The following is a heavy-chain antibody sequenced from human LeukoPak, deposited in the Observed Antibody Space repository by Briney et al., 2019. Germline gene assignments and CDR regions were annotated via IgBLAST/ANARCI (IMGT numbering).Heavy chain of an antibody. J-gene: IGHJ5*02. CDR1: GFTFSDYY. Sequence: GGSLRLSCAASGFTFSDYYMSWIRQAPGKGLEWVSYISSSSSTIYYADSVKGRFTISRDNAKNSLYLQMNSLRAEDTAVYYCARDGAYGYNWFDPWGQGTLVTVSS. CDR3: ARDGAYGYNWFDP. D-gene: IGHD2-21*01. V-gene: IGHV3-11*04. CDR2: ISSSSSTI.